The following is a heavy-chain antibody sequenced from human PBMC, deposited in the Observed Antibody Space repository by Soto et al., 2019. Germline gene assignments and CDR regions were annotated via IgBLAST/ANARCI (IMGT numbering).Heavy chain of an antibody. V-gene: IGHV3-30*18. CDR1: GFTFSSYG. CDR3: AKDIKTQTWEKTFSSADLNYGMDV. D-gene: IGHD6-25*01. Sequence: GGSLRLSCAASGFTFSSYGMHWVRQAPGKGLEWVAVISYDGSNKYYADSVKGRFTISRDNSKNTLYLQMNSLRAEDTAVYYCAKDIKTQTWEKTFSSADLNYGMDVWGQGTTVTVSS. CDR2: ISYDGSNK. J-gene: IGHJ6*02.